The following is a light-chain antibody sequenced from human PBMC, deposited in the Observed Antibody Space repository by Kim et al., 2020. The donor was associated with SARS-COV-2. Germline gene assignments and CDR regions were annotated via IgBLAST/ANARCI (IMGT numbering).Light chain of an antibody. CDR2: GAS. CDR3: QQSDITPYT. J-gene: IGKJ2*01. CDR1: RSIGNH. Sequence: DIQMTQSPSSLSASVGDRVTITCRASRSIGNHLNWYQQRPGKAPNLLIFGASNLQSGVSSRFSGSDSGTDFTLTIRNLQPEDSVTYYCQQSDITPYTFGQGTKLEIK. V-gene: IGKV1-39*01.